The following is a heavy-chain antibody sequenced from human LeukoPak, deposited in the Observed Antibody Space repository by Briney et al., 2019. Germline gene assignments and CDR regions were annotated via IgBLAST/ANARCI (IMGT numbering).Heavy chain of an antibody. Sequence: GSLRLSCAASGFTFGSYAMYWVRQAPGKGLEWVSGIFGSGGSAHYADSVKGRFTISRDNAKNSLDLQMSSLRAEDTAVYYCARDKAGKFLYNYYGMDVWGQGTTVTVSS. CDR3: ARDKAGKFLYNYYGMDV. J-gene: IGHJ6*02. CDR1: GFTFGSYA. V-gene: IGHV3-23*01. CDR2: IFGSGGSA. D-gene: IGHD6-13*01.